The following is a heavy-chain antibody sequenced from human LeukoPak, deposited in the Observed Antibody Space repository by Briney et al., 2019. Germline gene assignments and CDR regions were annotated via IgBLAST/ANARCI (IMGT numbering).Heavy chain of an antibody. D-gene: IGHD2-15*01. CDR1: GFSLSTSGMC. CDR2: IDWDDDK. J-gene: IGHJ3*02. Sequence: SGPALVKPTQTLTVTCTFSGFSLSTSGMCVSWIRQPPGKALEWLARIDWDDDKYYRTSLKTRLTISKDTSKNQVVLTMTNVDPVDTATYYCARFRVVVGAFDIWGQGTMVTVSS. CDR3: ARFRVVVGAFDI. V-gene: IGHV2-70*11.